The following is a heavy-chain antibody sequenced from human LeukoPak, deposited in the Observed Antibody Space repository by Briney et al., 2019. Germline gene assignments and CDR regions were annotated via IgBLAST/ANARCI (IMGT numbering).Heavy chain of an antibody. Sequence: GGSLRLSCAASGFTFDSYAMSWVRQAPGKGLEWVSAISGSGESIYYAHSVKGRFTISRDNSDNTLYLQMNSLKAEDTAIYCARSFYSGSYYRLNSWGQGTLVTVSS. V-gene: IGHV3-23*01. J-gene: IGHJ4*02. CDR2: ISGSGESI. D-gene: IGHD1-26*01. CDR1: GFTFDSYA. CDR3: RSFYSGSYYRLNS.